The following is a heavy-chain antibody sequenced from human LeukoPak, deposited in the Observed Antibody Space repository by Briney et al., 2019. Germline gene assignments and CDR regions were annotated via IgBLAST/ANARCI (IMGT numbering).Heavy chain of an antibody. J-gene: IGHJ4*02. CDR2: TSWNSGGI. Sequence: PGGNLRLYCAGYGFTFDDHTMHWLRPGQGHGLEGVAGTSWNSGGIGYAESVKGRFTISRDNANSSVYLEMGGLKAEDTAVYYCARDLYGSSRYKYYDDYWGRGTVVVVSS. CDR1: GFTFDDHT. V-gene: IGHV3-9*01. CDR3: ARDLYGSSRYKYYDDY. D-gene: IGHD6-13*01.